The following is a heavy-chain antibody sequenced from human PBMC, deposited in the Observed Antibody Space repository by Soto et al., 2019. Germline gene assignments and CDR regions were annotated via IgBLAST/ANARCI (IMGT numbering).Heavy chain of an antibody. CDR3: ARGYQKHFDY. V-gene: IGHV4-34*01. Sequence: TLAISCAVYRGSVSGYYWSWIRQPPGKGLEWIGEINHSGSTNYNPSLKSRVTISVDTSKNQFSLKLSSVTAADTAVYYCARGYQKHFDYWGQGTLVTVSS. CDR1: RGSVSGYY. D-gene: IGHD3-16*02. CDR2: INHSGST. J-gene: IGHJ4*02.